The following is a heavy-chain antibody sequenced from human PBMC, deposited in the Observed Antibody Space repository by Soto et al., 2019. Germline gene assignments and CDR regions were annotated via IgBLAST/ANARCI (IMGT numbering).Heavy chain of an antibody. D-gene: IGHD6-13*01. CDR1: GGSISSSSYY. Sequence: PSETLSLTCTVSGGSISSSSYYWGWIRQPPGKGLEWIGSIYYSGSTYYNPSLKSRVTISVDTSKNQFSLKLSSVTAADTAVYYCDGGAAAVDYWGQGTLVTVSS. CDR3: DGGAAAVDY. J-gene: IGHJ4*02. CDR2: IYYSGST. V-gene: IGHV4-39*01.